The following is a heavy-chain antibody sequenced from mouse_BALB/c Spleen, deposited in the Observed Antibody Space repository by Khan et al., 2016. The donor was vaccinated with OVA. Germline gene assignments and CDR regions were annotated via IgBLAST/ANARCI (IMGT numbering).Heavy chain of an antibody. V-gene: IGHV1S137*01. Sequence: VQLQEPGPELVRPGVSVKISCKGSGYTFTDYAMYWVKQSHAKSLEWIGLISTYSGNTNYNQKFKGKATMTVDKSSSTAYMELARLTSEDSAIYYWTRPAYDGYYDYWGHGTTLTVSS. D-gene: IGHD2-3*01. J-gene: IGHJ2*01. CDR3: TRPAYDGYYDY. CDR1: GYTFTDYA. CDR2: ISTYSGNT.